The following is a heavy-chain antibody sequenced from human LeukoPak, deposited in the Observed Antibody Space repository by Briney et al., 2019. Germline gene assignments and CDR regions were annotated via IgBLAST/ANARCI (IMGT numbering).Heavy chain of an antibody. CDR3: AKEVDCPSDCLFFHS. D-gene: IGHD2-21*02. J-gene: IGHJ4*02. CDR2: ISWNSGSI. Sequence: GGSLRLSCAASGFTFDDYAMHWVRQGPGKGLGWVSGISWNSGSIGYADSVKGRFTISRDNAKNSLYLQMNSLRPEDTALYHCAKEVDCPSDCLFFHSWGQGTLVTVSS. CDR1: GFTFDDYA. V-gene: IGHV3-9*01.